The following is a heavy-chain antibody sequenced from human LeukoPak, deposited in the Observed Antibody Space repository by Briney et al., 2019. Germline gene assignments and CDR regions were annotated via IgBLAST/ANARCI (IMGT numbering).Heavy chain of an antibody. J-gene: IGHJ5*02. V-gene: IGHV3-30*02. CDR3: AKEGHYVWGSYRPEWLKS. D-gene: IGHD3-16*02. CDR1: GFTFSSYG. Sequence: PGGSLRLSCAASGFTFSSYGMHWVRQAPGKGQEWVAFIRYDGSDKYYADSVKGRFTISRDNSKDTLYLQMNSLRPEDTALYYRAKEGHYVWGSYRPEWLKSWGQGTLVTVSS. CDR2: IRYDGSDK.